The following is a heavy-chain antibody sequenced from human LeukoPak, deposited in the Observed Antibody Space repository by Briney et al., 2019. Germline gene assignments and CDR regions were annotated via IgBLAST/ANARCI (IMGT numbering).Heavy chain of an antibody. J-gene: IGHJ6*03. CDR3: AKDPGTATRGFHMDV. V-gene: IGHV3-30*02. CDR2: IWSDGKIE. Sequence: GGSLRLSCAASGFTCSNYDMHWVRQSPGKGLEWLSLIWSDGKIEQYAASVEGRITISRDNSKNTVYLQMNSLRGEDTAVYYCAKDPGTATRGFHMDVWGKGTRVTVSS. D-gene: IGHD6-13*01. CDR1: GFTCSNYD.